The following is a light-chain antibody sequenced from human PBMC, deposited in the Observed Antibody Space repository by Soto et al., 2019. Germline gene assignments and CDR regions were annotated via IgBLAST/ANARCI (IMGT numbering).Light chain of an antibody. V-gene: IGKV3D-20*02. Sequence: PGERATLSCRASQSVSSTSLAWYQQKPAQAPSLLIYGASGRATGIPERFSGSGFGTDFHLTISRLEPEDCAVYYCQQYNNWHRKFGQGTKV. CDR2: GAS. CDR3: QQYNNWHRK. CDR1: QSVSSTS. J-gene: IGKJ1*01.